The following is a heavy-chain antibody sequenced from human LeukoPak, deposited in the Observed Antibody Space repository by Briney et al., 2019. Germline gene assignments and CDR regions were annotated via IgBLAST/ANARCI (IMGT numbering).Heavy chain of an antibody. J-gene: IGHJ4*02. Sequence: SVKVSCKASGGTFSSYAISWVRQAPGQGLEWMGGIIPIFGTANYAQKFQGRVTITADESTSTAYMELSSLRSGDTAVYYCASSAAGPLIGGYFDYWGQGTLVTVSS. CDR3: ASSAAGPLIGGYFDY. D-gene: IGHD6-13*01. V-gene: IGHV1-69*01. CDR1: GGTFSSYA. CDR2: IIPIFGTA.